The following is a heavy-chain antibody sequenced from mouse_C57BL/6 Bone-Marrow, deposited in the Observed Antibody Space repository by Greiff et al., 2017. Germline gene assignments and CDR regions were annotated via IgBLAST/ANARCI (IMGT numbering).Heavy chain of an antibody. V-gene: IGHV3-2*02. CDR2: LSSSGST. J-gene: IGHJ4*01. CDR1: GYSITSDYA. Sequence: EVKLQESGPGLVNPSQSLTLSCTVSGYSITSDYAWNWLRQFPGNILEWMGYLSSSGSTSYNPSLKSRISLTRDTSKNQFFLQLNSVTTEDTATYYCARRITCYAMYYWCQGTSVTGSS. CDR3: ARRITCYAMYY. D-gene: IGHD1-1*01.